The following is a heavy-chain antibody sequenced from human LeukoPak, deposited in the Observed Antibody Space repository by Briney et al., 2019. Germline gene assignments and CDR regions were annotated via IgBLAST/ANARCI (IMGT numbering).Heavy chain of an antibody. J-gene: IGHJ6*03. CDR1: GGTFSSYA. V-gene: IGHV1-2*02. Sequence: ASVKVSCKASGGTFSSYAISWVRQAPGQGLEWMGWINPNSGGTNYAQKFQGRVTMTRDTSISTAYMELSRLRSDDTAVYYCASRGITIFGVATNYYMDVWGKGTTVTVSS. CDR3: ASRGITIFGVATNYYMDV. D-gene: IGHD3-3*01. CDR2: INPNSGGT.